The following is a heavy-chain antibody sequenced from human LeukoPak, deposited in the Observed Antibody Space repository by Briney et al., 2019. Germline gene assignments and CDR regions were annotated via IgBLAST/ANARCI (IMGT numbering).Heavy chain of an antibody. CDR3: AKDPYSSGWSSLFDY. D-gene: IGHD6-19*01. J-gene: IGHJ4*02. Sequence: GGSLRLSYAASGFTFDDYAMHWVRQAPGKGLEWVSGISWNSGSIGYADSVKGRFTISGDNAKNSLYLQMNSLRAEDTALYYCAKDPYSSGWSSLFDYWGQGTLVTVSS. CDR2: ISWNSGSI. CDR1: GFTFDDYA. V-gene: IGHV3-9*01.